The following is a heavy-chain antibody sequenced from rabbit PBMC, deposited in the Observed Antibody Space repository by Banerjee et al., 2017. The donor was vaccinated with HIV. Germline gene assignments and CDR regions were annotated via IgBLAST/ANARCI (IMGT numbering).Heavy chain of an antibody. Sequence: QEHLVESGGGLVQPEGSLTLTCTASGFDFSTYGVSWVRQAPGKGLELIACINTISGDTVYATWAKGRFTISKASWTTVTLQMTSLTAADTASYFCARDLAGVIGWNFNLWGQGTLVTVS. CDR3: ARDLAGVIGWNFNL. J-gene: IGHJ4*01. CDR2: INTISGDT. D-gene: IGHD4-1*01. CDR1: GFDFSTYG. V-gene: IGHV1S45*01.